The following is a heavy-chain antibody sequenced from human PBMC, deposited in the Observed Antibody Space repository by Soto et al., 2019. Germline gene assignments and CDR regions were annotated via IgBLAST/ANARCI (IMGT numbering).Heavy chain of an antibody. Sequence: QVQLVQSGGEVKKPGASVKVSCKASGYTFTIYGINWVRQAPGQGLEWMGWISPDNGNTNYAQKLQGRVTMTTDTSXXXXXXXXXSXRSDDTAXXXXXRALGYSGYAGMDVWGQGTTVTV. D-gene: IGHD5-12*01. J-gene: IGHJ6*02. V-gene: IGHV1-18*01. CDR2: ISPDNGNT. CDR3: XRALGYSGYAGMDV. CDR1: GYTFTIYG.